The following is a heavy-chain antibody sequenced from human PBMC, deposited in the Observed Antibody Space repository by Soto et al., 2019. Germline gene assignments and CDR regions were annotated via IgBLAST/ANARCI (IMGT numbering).Heavy chain of an antibody. J-gene: IGHJ4*02. CDR2: IYYSGST. Sequence: LSLTCTVSGGSISSGDYYWSWIRQPPGKGLEWIGYIYYSGSTYYNPSLKSRVTISVDTSKNQFSLKLSSVTAADTAVYYCATLSAAGPYYFDYWGQGTLVTVSS. D-gene: IGHD6-13*01. CDR1: GGSISSGDYY. CDR3: ATLSAAGPYYFDY. V-gene: IGHV4-30-4*01.